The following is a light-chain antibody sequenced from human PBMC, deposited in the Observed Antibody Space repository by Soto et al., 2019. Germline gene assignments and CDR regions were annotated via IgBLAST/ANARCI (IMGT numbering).Light chain of an antibody. J-gene: IGKJ4*01. V-gene: IGKV3-20*01. CDR3: QQYESSPLT. Sequence: EIVLSQSPGTLSLSPGERATLSCRASQSVSSSYLAWYQQKPGQAPRLLIYGASSRATGIPDRFSGSGSGTEFTLTISRLEPEDFAVYYCQQYESSPLTFGGGTKVEL. CDR1: QSVSSSY. CDR2: GAS.